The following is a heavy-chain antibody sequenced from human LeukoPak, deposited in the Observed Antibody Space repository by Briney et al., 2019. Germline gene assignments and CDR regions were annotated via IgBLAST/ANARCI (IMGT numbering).Heavy chain of an antibody. CDR3: ARAAGSGYDLSYYYYYMDV. J-gene: IGHJ6*03. V-gene: IGHV4-61*02. D-gene: IGHD5-12*01. CDR1: GDSISSGSYY. Sequence: SQTLSLTCTVSGDSISSGSYYWSWIRQPAGKGLEWIGRIYTSGSTNYNPSLKSRVTISVDTSKNQFSLKLSSVTAADTAVYYCARAAGSGYDLSYYYYYMDVWGKGTTVTVSS. CDR2: IYTSGST.